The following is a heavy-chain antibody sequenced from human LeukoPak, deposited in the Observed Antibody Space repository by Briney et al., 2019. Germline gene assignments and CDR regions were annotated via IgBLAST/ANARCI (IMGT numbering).Heavy chain of an antibody. Sequence: SETLSLTCAVYGGSFSGYYCSWIRQPPGKGLEWIGEINHSGSTSYNPSLKSRVTISVDTSKNQFSLKLSSVTAADTAVYYCARGTSNYDYIWGSLKYYFDYWGQGTLVTVSS. CDR3: ARGTSNYDYIWGSLKYYFDY. D-gene: IGHD3-16*01. J-gene: IGHJ4*02. CDR2: INHSGST. V-gene: IGHV4-34*01. CDR1: GGSFSGYY.